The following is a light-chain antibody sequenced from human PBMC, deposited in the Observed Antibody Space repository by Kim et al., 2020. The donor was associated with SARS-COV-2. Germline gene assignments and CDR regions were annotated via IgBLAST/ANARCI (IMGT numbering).Light chain of an antibody. V-gene: IGKV1-8*01. CDR1: QGISSY. CDR3: QQYYSFPWT. J-gene: IGKJ1*01. Sequence: ASAGDRVTITCRASQGISSYLAWYQQKPGKAPKLLIYDASTLQSGVPSRFSGSGSGTDFTLTISRLQSEDFATYYCQQYYSFPWTFGLGTKVDIK. CDR2: DAS.